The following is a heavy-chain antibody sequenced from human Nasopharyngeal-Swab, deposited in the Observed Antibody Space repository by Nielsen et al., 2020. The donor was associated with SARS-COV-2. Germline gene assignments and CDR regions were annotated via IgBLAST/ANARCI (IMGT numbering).Heavy chain of an antibody. CDR3: ARDVDYYDSSGQPLHFDY. Sequence: GGSLRLSCAASGFTFSSYAMHWVRQAPGKGLEWVAVISYDGSNKYYADSVKGRFTISRDNSKNTLYLQMNSLRAEDTAVYYCARDVDYYDSSGQPLHFDYWGQGTLVTVSS. CDR1: GFTFSSYA. J-gene: IGHJ4*02. CDR2: ISYDGSNK. D-gene: IGHD3-22*01. V-gene: IGHV3-30-3*01.